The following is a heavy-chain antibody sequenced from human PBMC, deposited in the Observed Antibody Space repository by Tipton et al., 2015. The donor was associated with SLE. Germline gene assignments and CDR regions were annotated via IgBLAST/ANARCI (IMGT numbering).Heavy chain of an antibody. Sequence: TLSLTCTVSGGSISSYYWSWIRQPAGKGLEWIGRICTSGNTNYNPSLKSRITISVDTSKNQFFLKLSSVTAADTALYYCAREESSSWFPDAFDIWGQGTMVTVSS. V-gene: IGHV4-4*07. CDR1: GGSISSYY. CDR3: AREESSSWFPDAFDI. D-gene: IGHD6-6*01. J-gene: IGHJ3*02. CDR2: ICTSGNT.